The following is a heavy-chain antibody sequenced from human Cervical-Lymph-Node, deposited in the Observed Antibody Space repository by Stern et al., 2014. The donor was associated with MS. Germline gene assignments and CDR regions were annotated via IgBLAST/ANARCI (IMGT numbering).Heavy chain of an antibody. CDR2: IDPNSGGT. CDR3: ASGTRIDYVLDY. J-gene: IGHJ4*02. V-gene: IGHV1-2*02. D-gene: IGHD1-14*01. CDR1: GYTFTGYY. Sequence: VQLEESGAAVKKPGASVKVSCKASGYTFTGYYLHWVRQAPGQGLERMGWIDPNSGGTNYAQKFQGRVTMTRDTSISTAYMELSRLRSDDTAMYYCASGTRIDYVLDYWGQGTLVTVSS.